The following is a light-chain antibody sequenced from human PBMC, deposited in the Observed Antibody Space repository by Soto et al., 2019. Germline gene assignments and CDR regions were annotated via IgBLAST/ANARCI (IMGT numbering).Light chain of an antibody. CDR2: EVT. V-gene: IGLV2-8*01. Sequence: GASSDVGGYNYVSWYQQHPGKAPKLMIYEVTKRPSGVPDRFSGSKSGNTASLTVSGLLAEDEADYYCASYAGSNKVFGTGTKVTVL. J-gene: IGLJ1*01. CDR3: ASYAGSNKV. CDR1: SSDVGGYNY.